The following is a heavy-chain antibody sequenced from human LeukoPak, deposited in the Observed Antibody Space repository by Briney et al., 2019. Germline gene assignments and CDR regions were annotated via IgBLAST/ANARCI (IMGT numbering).Heavy chain of an antibody. D-gene: IGHD2-21*02. V-gene: IGHV4-34*01. Sequence: SETLSLTCAIYGGSFSSYYWSWIRQPPGKGLEWIGEINHSGGTNYNPSLKSRVTVSVDTSKNRFSLKVNSVTAADTAVYYCARVTAAGGTDDAFDVWGRGTMVTVSS. J-gene: IGHJ3*01. CDR3: ARVTAAGGTDDAFDV. CDR2: INHSGGT. CDR1: GGSFSSYY.